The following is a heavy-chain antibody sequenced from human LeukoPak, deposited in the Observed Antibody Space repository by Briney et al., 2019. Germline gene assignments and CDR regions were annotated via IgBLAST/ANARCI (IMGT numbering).Heavy chain of an antibody. CDR2: IYSSGAT. Sequence: GGSVRLSCAASGFTLSSNYMGWLPQAPGRGREGVSDIYSSGATYYADPVTGRFTISRDNSKNTLSLQINSLRAEDTAVYYCARVLSESRGWYHFDCWGQGSLVSVCS. CDR3: ARVLSESRGWYHFDC. D-gene: IGHD6-19*01. J-gene: IGHJ4*02. CDR1: GFTLSSNY. V-gene: IGHV3-53*01.